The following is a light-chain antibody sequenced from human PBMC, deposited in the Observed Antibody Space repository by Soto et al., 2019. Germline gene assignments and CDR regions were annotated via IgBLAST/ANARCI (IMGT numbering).Light chain of an antibody. CDR2: EVT. CDR3: SSFTNRNTWV. V-gene: IGLV2-14*01. J-gene: IGLJ3*02. Sequence: QSALTQPASVSGSPGQSITISCTGSSSDVGGRDYVSWCQQHPGKAPKVIIYEVTRWPSGVSGRFSGYKSGNTASLTISGLQPEDEADYYCSSFTNRNTWVFGGGTKVTVL. CDR1: SSDVGGRDY.